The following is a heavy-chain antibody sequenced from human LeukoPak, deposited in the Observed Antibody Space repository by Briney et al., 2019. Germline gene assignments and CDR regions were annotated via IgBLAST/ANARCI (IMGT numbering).Heavy chain of an antibody. CDR2: IYHSGST. D-gene: IGHD3-10*01. CDR3: ARDGGDYYGSGSPALDY. J-gene: IGHJ4*02. V-gene: IGHV4-38-2*02. Sequence: SETLSLTCTVSGYSISSGYYWGWIRQPPGKGLKWIGSIYHSGSTYYNLSLKSRVTISVDTSKNQFSLKLSSVTAADTAVYYCARDGGDYYGSGSPALDYWGQGTLVTVSS. CDR1: GYSISSGYY.